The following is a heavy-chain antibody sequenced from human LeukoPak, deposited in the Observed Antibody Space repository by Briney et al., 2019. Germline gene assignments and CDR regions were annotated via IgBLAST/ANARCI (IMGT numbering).Heavy chain of an antibody. V-gene: IGHV3-7*01. Sequence: PGGSLRLSCAASGFTFSTYVMSWVRQAPGKGLEWVANIKQDGSEKYYVDSVKGRFTISRDNAKNSLYLQMNSQRAEDTAVYYCARSSLSSVYWGQGTLVTVSS. CDR2: IKQDGSEK. CDR1: GFTFSTYV. D-gene: IGHD2/OR15-2a*01. CDR3: ARSSLSSVY. J-gene: IGHJ4*02.